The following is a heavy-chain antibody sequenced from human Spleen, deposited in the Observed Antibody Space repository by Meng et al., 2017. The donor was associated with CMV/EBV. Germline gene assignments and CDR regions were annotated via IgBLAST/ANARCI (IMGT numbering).Heavy chain of an antibody. CDR1: GGSISSGDYY. CDR3: ASVPAAMFLDAFDI. V-gene: IGHV4-30-4*08. D-gene: IGHD2-2*01. Sequence: LRYSGPALVKPSQTLSLTSTVSGGSISSGDYYWSWIRQPPGKGLEWIGYIYYSGSTYYNPSLKSRVTISVDTSKNQFSLKLSSVTAADTAVYYCASVPAAMFLDAFDIWGQGTMVTVSS. J-gene: IGHJ3*02. CDR2: IYYSGST.